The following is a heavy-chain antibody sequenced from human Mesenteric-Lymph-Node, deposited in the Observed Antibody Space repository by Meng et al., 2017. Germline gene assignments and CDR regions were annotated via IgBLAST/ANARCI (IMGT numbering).Heavy chain of an antibody. CDR1: GFIVSTNY. D-gene: IGHD3-16*02. CDR3: ATSDYGWGSYRPDY. CDR2: LRPGGNT. V-gene: IGHV3-53*05. J-gene: IGHJ4*02. Sequence: GGSLRLSCAASGFIVSTNYISWVRQAPGKGLEWISVLRPGGNTNYADSVKGRFTVSRDNSRNTVYLQMYSLRAEDTATYYCATSDYGWGSYRPDYWGQGTLVTVSS.